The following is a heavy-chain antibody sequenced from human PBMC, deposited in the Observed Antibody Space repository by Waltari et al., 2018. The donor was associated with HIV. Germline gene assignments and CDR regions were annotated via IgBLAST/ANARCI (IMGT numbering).Heavy chain of an antibody. CDR2: VNPDNGDA. D-gene: IGHD3-3*01. J-gene: IGHJ4*02. CDR1: GYSFIDFD. V-gene: IGHV1-8*02. CDR3: TKGRRGALFGDE. Sequence: QVQLVQSGAEIKKPRASVRVSCKASGYSFIDFDINWVRRPPGRGLEWVGWVNPDNGDACYGHKFKGRFSLTRDTSTDTAYMDVTNLKSEDTAIYYCTKGRRGALFGDEWGQGTLVTVSS.